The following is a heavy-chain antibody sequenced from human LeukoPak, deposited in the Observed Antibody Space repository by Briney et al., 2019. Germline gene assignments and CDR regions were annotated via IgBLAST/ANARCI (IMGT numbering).Heavy chain of an antibody. CDR2: ISSSSSYI. D-gene: IGHD3-22*01. Sequence: GGSLRLSCAASGFTFSSYSMNWVRQALGKGLEWVSSISSSSSYIYYADSVKGRFTISRDNAKNSLYLQMNSLRAEDTAVYYCARETYYYDSSGSPWGQGTLVTVSS. J-gene: IGHJ5*02. CDR1: GFTFSSYS. CDR3: ARETYYYDSSGSP. V-gene: IGHV3-21*01.